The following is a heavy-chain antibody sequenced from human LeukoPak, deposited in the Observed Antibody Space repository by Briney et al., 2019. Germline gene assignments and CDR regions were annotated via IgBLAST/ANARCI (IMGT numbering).Heavy chain of an antibody. V-gene: IGHV3-7*03. CDR1: GFSFSSFW. CDR3: ARNNGMDV. Sequence: SGGSLRVSCATSGFSFSSFWMSWVRQAPGRGPEWVANVNRDGSETYYLDSVKGRFTISKDNAKNSLYLQMNSLRAEDTALYHCARNNGMDVWGQGTTVIVSS. CDR2: VNRDGSET. J-gene: IGHJ6*02.